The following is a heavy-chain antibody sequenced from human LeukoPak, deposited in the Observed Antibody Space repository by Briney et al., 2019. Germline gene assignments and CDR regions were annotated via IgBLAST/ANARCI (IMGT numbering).Heavy chain of an antibody. V-gene: IGHV1-2*02. D-gene: IGHD5-24*01. CDR3: ARIFRDGYNYVDY. Sequence: ASVKVSCKASGYTFSGYYMHWVRQAPGQGLEWMGWINPNSGGTNYAQKFQGRVTMTRDTSISTAYMELSRLRSDDTAVYYCARIFRDGYNYVDYWGQGTLVTVSS. J-gene: IGHJ4*02. CDR2: INPNSGGT. CDR1: GYTFSGYY.